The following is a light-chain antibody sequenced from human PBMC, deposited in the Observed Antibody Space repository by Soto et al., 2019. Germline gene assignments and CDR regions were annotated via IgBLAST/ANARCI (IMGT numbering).Light chain of an antibody. J-gene: IGLJ1*01. CDR1: SSDVGGYNY. Sequence: VLTQPASVSGSPGQSITISCTGTSSDVGGYNYVSWYQQHPGKAPKLMIYEVSNRPSGVSNRFSGSKSGNTASLTISGLQAEDEADYYCSSYTSSSPYVFGTGTKVT. CDR3: SSYTSSSPYV. V-gene: IGLV2-14*01. CDR2: EVS.